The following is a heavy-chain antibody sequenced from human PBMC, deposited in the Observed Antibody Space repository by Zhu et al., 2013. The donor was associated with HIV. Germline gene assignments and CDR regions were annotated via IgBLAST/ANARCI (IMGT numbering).Heavy chain of an antibody. J-gene: IGHJ6*03. V-gene: IGHV1-2*02. Sequence: QVQLVQSGAEVKKPGASVKVSCKASGYTFTGYYMHWVRQAPGQGLEWMGWINPNSGGTNYAQKFQGRVTMTRDTSISTAYMELSRLRSDDTAVYYCARDWGRVARNYYYYMDVWGKGTTVTVSS. CDR2: INPNSGGT. CDR3: ARDWGRVARNYYYYMDV. CDR1: GYTFTGYY. D-gene: IGHD3-16*01.